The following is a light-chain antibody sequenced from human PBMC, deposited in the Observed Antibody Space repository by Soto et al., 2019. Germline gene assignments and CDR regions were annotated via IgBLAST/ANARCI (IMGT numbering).Light chain of an antibody. CDR3: QQYYSYST. Sequence: DIQMTQSPSTLSASVGDRVTITCRASQSISSWLAWYQQKPGKAPKPLIFDASTLKTGVPSRFGGSGSGAEFNFTITGLQPDEFATYFCQQYYSYSTFGQGTRLEIK. V-gene: IGKV1-5*01. J-gene: IGKJ5*01. CDR2: DAS. CDR1: QSISSW.